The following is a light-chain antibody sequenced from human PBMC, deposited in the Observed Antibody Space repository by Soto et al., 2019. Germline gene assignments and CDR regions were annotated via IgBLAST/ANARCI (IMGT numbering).Light chain of an antibody. J-gene: IGLJ3*02. CDR3: QTWGTGIWV. CDR1: SGHSNYA. Sequence: QLELTQSPSASASLGASVKLTCTLSSGHSNYAIAWHQQQPEKGPRFLMKVNSDGSHIKGDGIADRFSGSTSGSERYLTISSLRSEDEADYYCQTWGTGIWVFGGGTKLTVL. CDR2: VNSDGSH. V-gene: IGLV4-69*01.